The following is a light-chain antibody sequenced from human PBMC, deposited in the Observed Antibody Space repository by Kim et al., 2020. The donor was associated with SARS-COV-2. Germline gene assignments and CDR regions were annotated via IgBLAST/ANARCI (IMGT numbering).Light chain of an antibody. J-gene: IGLJ1*01. CDR3: QSYDSSNYV. CDR1: RGSIASNY. Sequence: GRTLPMSCTGSRGSIASNYVQWYQPRPGSAPTTVIYEDNQRPSGVPDRFSGSIDSSSNSASLTISGLKTEDEADYYCQSYDSSNYVFGTGTKVTVL. CDR2: EDN. V-gene: IGLV6-57*02.